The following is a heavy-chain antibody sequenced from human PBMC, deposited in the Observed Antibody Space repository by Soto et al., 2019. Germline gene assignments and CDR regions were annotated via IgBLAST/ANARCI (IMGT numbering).Heavy chain of an antibody. D-gene: IGHD6-19*01. Sequence: ASVKVSCKASGYTFTSYGISWVRQAPGQGLEWMGWISAYNGNTNYAQKLQGRVTMTTDTSTSTAYMELRSLRSDDTAVYYWARVGFLDSKYSSGWYYFDYWGQGTLVTVSS. J-gene: IGHJ4*02. CDR1: GYTFTSYG. V-gene: IGHV1-18*01. CDR3: ARVGFLDSKYSSGWYYFDY. CDR2: ISAYNGNT.